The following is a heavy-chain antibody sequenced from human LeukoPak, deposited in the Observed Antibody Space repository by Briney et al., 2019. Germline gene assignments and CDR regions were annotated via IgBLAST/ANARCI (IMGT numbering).Heavy chain of an antibody. J-gene: IGHJ4*02. D-gene: IGHD5-18*01. CDR2: ISAYNGNT. Sequence: ASVKVSCKASGYTFTSYGISWVRQAPGQGLEWMGWISAYNGNTNYAQKFQGRVTMTRDTSITTAYMELSRLTSDDTAVYYCARVVGQGTAMPSRDYFDYWGQGTLVIVSS. CDR3: ARVVGQGTAMPSRDYFDY. CDR1: GYTFTSYG. V-gene: IGHV1-18*01.